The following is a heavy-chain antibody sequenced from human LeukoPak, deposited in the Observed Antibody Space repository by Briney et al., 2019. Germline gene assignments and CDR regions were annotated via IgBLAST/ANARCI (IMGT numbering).Heavy chain of an antibody. CDR1: GGSFSGYY. J-gene: IGHJ6*03. V-gene: IGHV4-34*01. Sequence: SETLSLTCAVYGGSFSGYYWSWIRQPPGKGLEWIGEINHSGSTNYNPSLKSRVTISVDTSKNQFSLKLSSVTAADTAVYHCARDRGDYYDSSGYYYRYYYYYMDVWGKGTTVTASS. CDR3: ARDRGDYYDSSGYYYRYYYYYMDV. CDR2: INHSGST. D-gene: IGHD3-22*01.